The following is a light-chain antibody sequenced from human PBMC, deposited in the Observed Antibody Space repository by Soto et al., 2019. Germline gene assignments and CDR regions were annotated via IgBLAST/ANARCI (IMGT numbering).Light chain of an antibody. J-gene: IGKJ4*01. CDR3: QQYGSSPFT. CDR1: QSVSSNY. CDR2: DAS. Sequence: EIVLTQSPGTLSLSPGERATLSCRASQSVSSNYLAWYQHKLGQAPRLLIYDASRRATGIPDRFSGSGSGTDFTLTISRLEPEDFAVYYCQQYGSSPFTFGGGTKVEIK. V-gene: IGKV3-20*01.